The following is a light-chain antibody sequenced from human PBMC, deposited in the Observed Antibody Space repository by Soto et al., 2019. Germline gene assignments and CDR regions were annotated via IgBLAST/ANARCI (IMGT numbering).Light chain of an antibody. CDR3: QQSGTWT. Sequence: EIVMTQSPATLSVSPGERATLSCRASQSVSSSYLAWYQQKPGQAPRLLIYGASSRATGIPDRFSGSGSGTDFTLTISRLEPEDFAVYYCQQSGTWTFGQGTKVDI. J-gene: IGKJ1*01. V-gene: IGKV3-20*01. CDR1: QSVSSSY. CDR2: GAS.